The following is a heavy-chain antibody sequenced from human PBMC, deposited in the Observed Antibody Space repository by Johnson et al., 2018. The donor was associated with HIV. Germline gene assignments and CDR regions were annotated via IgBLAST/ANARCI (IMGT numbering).Heavy chain of an antibody. V-gene: IGHV3-9*01. D-gene: IGHD6-13*01. CDR3: AKSWAYSSSWYGGFDAFDI. Sequence: VQLVESGGGLVQPGRSLRLSCAASGFTFDDYAMHWVRQAPGKGLEWVSCISWNSGSIGYADSVKGRFPISRDNAKNSLYLQMNSLRAEDTALYYCAKSWAYSSSWYGGFDAFDIWGQGTMVTVSS. CDR2: ISWNSGSI. CDR1: GFTFDDYA. J-gene: IGHJ3*02.